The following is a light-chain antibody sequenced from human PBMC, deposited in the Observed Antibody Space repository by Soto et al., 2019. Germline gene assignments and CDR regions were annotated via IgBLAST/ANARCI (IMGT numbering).Light chain of an antibody. CDR2: EVS. V-gene: IGLV2-8*01. J-gene: IGLJ3*02. Sequence: QSVLTQPPSASGSPGQSVTISCTGTSSDIGGYSFVSWYQQHPGKAPKLMIYEVSKRPSGVPDRFSGSKSGNTASLTVSGLQGEDEAAYYCSSHAGNNNWGVFGGGTKLTVL. CDR1: SSDIGGYSF. CDR3: SSHAGNNNWGV.